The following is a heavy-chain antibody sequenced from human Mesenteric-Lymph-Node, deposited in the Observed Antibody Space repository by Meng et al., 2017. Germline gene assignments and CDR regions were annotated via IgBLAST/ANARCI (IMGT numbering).Heavy chain of an antibody. Sequence: GESLKISCAASGFTFSNFGMHWVRQAPGKGLEWVALTWSDGNKKLYADSVKGRFTISRDNSKNTLYVQMNSLRAEDTALYYCARDKGSGYSDEESGFDSWGQGTLVTVSS. D-gene: IGHD5-12*01. CDR1: GFTFSNFG. J-gene: IGHJ4*02. CDR2: TWSDGNKK. CDR3: ARDKGSGYSDEESGFDS. V-gene: IGHV3-33*01.